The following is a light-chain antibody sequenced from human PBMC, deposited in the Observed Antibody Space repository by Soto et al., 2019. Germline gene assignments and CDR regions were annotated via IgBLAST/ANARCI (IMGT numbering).Light chain of an antibody. Sequence: DIQMTQSPSSLSASVGERVIITCRASQSISSYLNWYQQKPGKAPKLLIYAASSLQSGVPSRFSGSGSGTDFTLTISSLQPEDFATYYCQQSYSTPYTFGQGTKLGIK. CDR3: QQSYSTPYT. V-gene: IGKV1-39*01. CDR2: AAS. CDR1: QSISSY. J-gene: IGKJ2*01.